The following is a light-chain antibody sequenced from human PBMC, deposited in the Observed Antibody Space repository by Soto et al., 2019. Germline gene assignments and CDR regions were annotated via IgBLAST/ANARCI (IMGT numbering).Light chain of an antibody. CDR1: QDIRHY. CDR3: QQYDGLPLT. Sequence: IQMTQSPSSLSASVGDKVTITCQASQDIRHYLNWYQHKPGEAPKLLIYDASNLETGVPSRFSGSGSVTHFTLTISTLQPEDFSTYSCQQYDGLPLTFGGGTRVESK. CDR2: DAS. V-gene: IGKV1-33*01. J-gene: IGKJ4*01.